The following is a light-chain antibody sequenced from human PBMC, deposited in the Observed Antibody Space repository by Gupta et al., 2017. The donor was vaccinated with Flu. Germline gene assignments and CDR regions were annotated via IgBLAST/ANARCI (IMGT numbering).Light chain of an antibody. CDR3: SSYTSRSTLVV. CDR1: SSDVGGYHY. Sequence: QSALTQPASVFGSPGPSITISCTGLSSDVGGYHYVSWYQQHPGKAPKLTIYEVSNRPSWVSNRFSGSKSGNTAALTISGRQAEDETDYYCSSYTSRSTLVVFGGGTKLTVL. J-gene: IGLJ2*01. V-gene: IGLV2-14*01. CDR2: EVS.